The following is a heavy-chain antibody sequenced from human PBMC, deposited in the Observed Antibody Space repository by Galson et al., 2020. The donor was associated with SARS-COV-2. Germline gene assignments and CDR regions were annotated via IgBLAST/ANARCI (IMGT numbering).Heavy chain of an antibody. J-gene: IGHJ4*02. CDR1: GGSISSYY. CDR2: IYYSGST. Sequence: SQTLSLTCTVSGGSISSYYWSWIRQPPGKGLEWIGYIYYSGSTNYNPSLKSRVTISVDTSKNQFSLKLSSVTAADTAVYYCARVRRWLLGFDFDYWGQGTLVTVSS. V-gene: IGHV4-59*13. CDR3: ARVRRWLLGFDFDY. D-gene: IGHD2-15*01.